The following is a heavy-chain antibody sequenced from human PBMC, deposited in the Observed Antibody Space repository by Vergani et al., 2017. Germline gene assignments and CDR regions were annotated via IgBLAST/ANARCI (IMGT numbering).Heavy chain of an antibody. D-gene: IGHD4-11*01. J-gene: IGHJ6*03. Sequence: QVQLQQWGGGLLKPSETLSLTCVVNGGSFTSYHWTWIRQSPGAGLERVGDINHTGRPDYNPSLKSRLTMSVDKSRNQFSLTLNSVTATDTAIYFCARVNTETNGHFYYYYYMDVWGQGTAVTVS. CDR2: INHTGRP. CDR3: ARVNTETNGHFYYYYYMDV. CDR1: GGSFTSYH. V-gene: IGHV4-34*01.